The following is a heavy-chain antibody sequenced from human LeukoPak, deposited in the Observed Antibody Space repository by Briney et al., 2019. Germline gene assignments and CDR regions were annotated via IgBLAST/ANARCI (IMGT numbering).Heavy chain of an antibody. D-gene: IGHD1-26*01. CDR2: ISSSSSYT. CDR1: GFTFSDYY. J-gene: IGHJ4*02. CDR3: ARFSRTGSPPFS. Sequence: GGSLRLSCAASGFTFSDYYMSWIRQAPGKGLEWVSYISSSSSYTDYANSVKGRFTISRDNAKNSLYLQMNSLRAEDTAVYYGARFSRTGSPPFSWGEGTLVTVSA. V-gene: IGHV3-11*03.